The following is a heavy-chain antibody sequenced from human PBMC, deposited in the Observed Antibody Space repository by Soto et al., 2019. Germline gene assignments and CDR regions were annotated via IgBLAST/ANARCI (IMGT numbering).Heavy chain of an antibody. J-gene: IGHJ5*02. V-gene: IGHV4-31*11. CDR2: IFYSGTT. CDR3: ARSVDP. Sequence: SETLSLTCAVSGGSISSGGYSWTWIRQHPGKGLEWIGYIFYSGTTYYNPSLKSRVTISVDTSKNQFSLKLSSVTAADTAVYYCARSVDPWGQGTLVTVSS. CDR1: GGSISSGGYS.